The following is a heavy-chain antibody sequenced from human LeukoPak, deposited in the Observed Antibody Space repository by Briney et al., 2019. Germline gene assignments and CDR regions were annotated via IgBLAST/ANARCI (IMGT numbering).Heavy chain of an antibody. V-gene: IGHV4-4*07. Sequence: SETLSLTCTVSGGSISSYYWSWIRQPAGKGLEWIGRIYTSGSTNYNPSLKSRVTISVDKSKNQFSLKLSSVTAADTAVCYCAIGQGYYDRPFDYWGQGTLVTVSS. D-gene: IGHD3-22*01. CDR2: IYTSGST. CDR1: GGSISSYY. J-gene: IGHJ4*02. CDR3: AIGQGYYDRPFDY.